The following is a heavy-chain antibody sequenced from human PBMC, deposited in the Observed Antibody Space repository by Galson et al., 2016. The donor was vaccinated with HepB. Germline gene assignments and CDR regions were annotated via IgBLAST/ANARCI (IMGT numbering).Heavy chain of an antibody. CDR3: ADLGDYIGY. V-gene: IGHV3-23*01. D-gene: IGHD3-10*01. J-gene: IGHJ4*02. CDR2: ITGSGEKT. CDR1: GFPFSRYA. Sequence: SLRLSCAASGFPFSRYAMTWVRQTPGKRLQWVSTITGSGEKTYYADSAKGRFTISRDNSRNILYLQIRSLRAEDTAVYFCADLGDYIGYWGQGAQVTVSS.